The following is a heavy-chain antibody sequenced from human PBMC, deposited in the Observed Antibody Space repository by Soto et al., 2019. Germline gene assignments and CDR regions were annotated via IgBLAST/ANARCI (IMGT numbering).Heavy chain of an antibody. Sequence: GGSLRLSCAASGFNFSSYAMHWVRQAPGKGLEWVAVISYDGSNKYYADSVKGRFTISRDNSKNTLYLQMNSLRAEDTAVYYCTRPTPVDILTGYSPIRYYYYGMDVWGQGTTVTVSS. CDR2: ISYDGSNK. J-gene: IGHJ6*02. D-gene: IGHD3-9*01. V-gene: IGHV3-30-3*01. CDR3: TRPTPVDILTGYSPIRYYYYGMDV. CDR1: GFNFSSYA.